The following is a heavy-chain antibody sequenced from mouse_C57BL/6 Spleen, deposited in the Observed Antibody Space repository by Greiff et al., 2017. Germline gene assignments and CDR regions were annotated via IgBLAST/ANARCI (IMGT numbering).Heavy chain of an antibody. J-gene: IGHJ1*03. Sequence: EVMLVESGGGLVQPGGSLSLSCAASGFTFTDYYMSWVRQPPGKALEWLGFLRNKANGYTTEYSASVKGRFTISRDNSQSILYLQMNALRAEDSATYYCARFPHYYGSTPWYFDVWGTGTTVTVSS. CDR2: LRNKANGYTT. CDR3: ARFPHYYGSTPWYFDV. D-gene: IGHD1-1*01. CDR1: GFTFTDYY. V-gene: IGHV7-3*01.